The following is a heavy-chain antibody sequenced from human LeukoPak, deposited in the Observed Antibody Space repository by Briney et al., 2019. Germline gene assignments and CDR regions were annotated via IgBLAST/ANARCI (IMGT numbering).Heavy chain of an antibody. CDR2: ISGSGTGGVT. Sequence: QSGGSLRLSCTASGLSFSSYSMSWVRQAPGKGLEWVAIISGSGTGGVTYYADSVKGRFTISRDTSKNTLYLQMNSLRAEDTAIYYCAKNPTPRIVGVYFYFDYWGQGTLVTVSS. V-gene: IGHV3-23*01. D-gene: IGHD1-26*01. CDR3: AKNPTPRIVGVYFYFDY. J-gene: IGHJ4*02. CDR1: GLSFSSYS.